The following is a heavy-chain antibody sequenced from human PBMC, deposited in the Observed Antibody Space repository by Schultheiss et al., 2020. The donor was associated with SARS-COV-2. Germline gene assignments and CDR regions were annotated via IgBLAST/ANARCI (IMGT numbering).Heavy chain of an antibody. Sequence: GGSLRLSCKTSGFSFTTFCIAWVRQMPGKGLEWMGIIYPGDSDTRYSPSFHGLVTISADKSISTAYLQWSSLKASDTAMYYCARRSGSGGYYPFDPWGQGTLVTVSS. V-gene: IGHV5-51*01. CDR2: IYPGDSDT. CDR3: ARRSGSGGYYPFDP. D-gene: IGHD3-22*01. CDR1: GFSFTTFC. J-gene: IGHJ5*02.